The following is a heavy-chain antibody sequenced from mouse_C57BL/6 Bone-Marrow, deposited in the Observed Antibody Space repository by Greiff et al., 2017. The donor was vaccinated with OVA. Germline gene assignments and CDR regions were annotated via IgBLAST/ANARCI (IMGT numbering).Heavy chain of an antibody. CDR1: GFTFTSYW. D-gene: IGHD6-1*01. CDR2: LDPSDSYT. V-gene: IGHV1-50*01. CDR3: ARSLLAY. J-gene: IGHJ3*01. Sequence: QVQLQQPGAELVKPGASVKLSCKASGFTFTSYWMQWVKQRPGQGLEWIGKLDPSDSYTNYNQKFKGKATLTVDQSSSPAYLQLSSLTSADSAGYYCARSLLAYWGQGTLVTVSA.